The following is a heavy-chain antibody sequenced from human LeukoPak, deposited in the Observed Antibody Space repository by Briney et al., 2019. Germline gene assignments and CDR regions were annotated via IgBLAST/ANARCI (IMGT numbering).Heavy chain of an antibody. V-gene: IGHV4-34*01. CDR1: GVTFSGYY. CDR3: ARGGYCSSTSCRNWFDP. Sequence: SETLSLTCAVYGVTFSGYYWSWIRQAPGKGLEWIGEINHGGSTNYNPSLKSRVTISVDTSKNQFSLKLSSVTAADTAVYYCARGGYCSSTSCRNWFDPGGQGTRVTVSS. J-gene: IGHJ5*02. CDR2: INHGGST. D-gene: IGHD2-2*01.